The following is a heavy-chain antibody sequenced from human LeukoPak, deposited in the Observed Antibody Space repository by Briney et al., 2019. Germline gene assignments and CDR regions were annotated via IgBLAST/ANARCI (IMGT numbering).Heavy chain of an antibody. J-gene: IGHJ5*02. CDR1: DGSFNDYF. D-gene: IGHD2-15*01. CDR2: INHSGST. Sequence: SETLSLTCAVYDGSFNDYFWSWVRQPPGKGLEWIGEINHSGSTNYNPSLKSRVTISIDTSKNQFSLKLSSVTAADTAVYYCARRYCSAGSCPTGGGWFDPWGQGTLVTVSS. V-gene: IGHV4-34*01. CDR3: ARRYCSAGSCPTGGGWFDP.